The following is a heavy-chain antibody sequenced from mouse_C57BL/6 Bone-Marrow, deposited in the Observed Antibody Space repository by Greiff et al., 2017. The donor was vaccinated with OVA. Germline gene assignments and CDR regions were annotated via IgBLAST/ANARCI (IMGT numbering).Heavy chain of an antibody. CDR3: GTTSGAY. D-gene: IGHD1-1*01. CDR2: IYPRSGNT. CDR1: GYTFTSYG. J-gene: IGHJ3*01. V-gene: IGHV1-81*01. Sequence: QVQLQQSGAELARPGASVKLSCKASGYTFTSYGISWVKQRTGQGLEWIGEIYPRSGNTYYNEKFKGKATLTADKSSSTAYMELRSLTSEDSAVYFCGTTSGAYWGRGTLVTVSA.